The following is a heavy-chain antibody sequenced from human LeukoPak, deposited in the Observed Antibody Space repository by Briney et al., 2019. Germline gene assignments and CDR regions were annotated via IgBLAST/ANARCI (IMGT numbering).Heavy chain of an antibody. V-gene: IGHV1-2*02. CDR2: INPNSGGT. CDR3: ARDRVLLWFGELLEGFDP. CDR1: GYTFTSYD. Sequence: ASVKVSCKASGYTFTSYDINWVRQAPGQGLEWMGWINPNSGGTNYAQKFQGRVTMTRDTSISTAYMELSRLRSDDTAVYYCARDRVLLWFGELLEGFDPWGQGTLVTVSS. D-gene: IGHD3-10*01. J-gene: IGHJ5*02.